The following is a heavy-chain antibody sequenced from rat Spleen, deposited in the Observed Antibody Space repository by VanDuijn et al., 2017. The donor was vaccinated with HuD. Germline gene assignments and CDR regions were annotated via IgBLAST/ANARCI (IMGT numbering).Heavy chain of an antibody. V-gene: IGHV5-29*01. J-gene: IGHJ2*01. CDR2: ISYDDRST. CDR1: GFTFSDFY. CDR3: ARGYRYNLDY. Sequence: EVQLVESGGGLVQPGRSLKLSCAASGFTFSDFYMAWVRQAPTKGLEWVATISYDDRSTYYRDSVKGRFTISRDNAKSTLYLQMDSLRSEDTATYYCARGYRYNLDYWGQGVMVTVSS. D-gene: IGHD1-5*01.